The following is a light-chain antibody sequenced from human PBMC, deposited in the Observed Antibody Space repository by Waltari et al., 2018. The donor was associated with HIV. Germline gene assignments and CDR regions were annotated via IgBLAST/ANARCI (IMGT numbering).Light chain of an antibody. J-gene: IGLJ1*01. CDR3: MIWNSNAYV. CDR2: YKADSDV. CDR1: SGINVASYR. Sequence: QAVLTQPSSLSAPPGTSASLTCTLRSGINVASYRISWYQQRSGTPPQYVQRYKADSDVQGGSGVPSRFSASKDASANAGILLIAGIQSEDEADYYGMIWNSNAYVFGSGTKVTV. V-gene: IGLV5-45*02.